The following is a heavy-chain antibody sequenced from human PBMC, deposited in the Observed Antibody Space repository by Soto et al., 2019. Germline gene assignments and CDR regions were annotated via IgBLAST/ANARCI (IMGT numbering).Heavy chain of an antibody. CDR2: ISAYNGNT. D-gene: IGHD2-15*01. J-gene: IGHJ6*02. CDR1: GYTFTSYG. V-gene: IGHV1-18*01. Sequence: ASVKVSCKASGYTFTSYGISWVRQAPGQGLEWMGWISAYNGNTNYAQKLQGRATMTTDTSTSTAYMELRSLRSDDTAVYYCARDLEYCSGGSCYHVSMATVSYGMDVWGQGTTVTVSS. CDR3: ARDLEYCSGGSCYHVSMATVSYGMDV.